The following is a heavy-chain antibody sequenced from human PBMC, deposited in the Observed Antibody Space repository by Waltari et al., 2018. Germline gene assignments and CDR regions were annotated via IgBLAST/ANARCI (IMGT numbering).Heavy chain of an antibody. J-gene: IGHJ4*02. CDR1: GGSIRSYY. V-gene: IGHV4-59*01. Sequence: QVQLQESGPGLVKPSETLSLTCSVPGGSIRSYYWNWIRLPPGKGLEWIGYMYYGGGVNYNPSLKSRVTMLGDPSKNQVSLKLTSVTPADTAVYYCATSSAPYNSLESWGQGTLVTVAS. D-gene: IGHD1-1*01. CDR2: MYYGGGV. CDR3: ATSSAPYNSLES.